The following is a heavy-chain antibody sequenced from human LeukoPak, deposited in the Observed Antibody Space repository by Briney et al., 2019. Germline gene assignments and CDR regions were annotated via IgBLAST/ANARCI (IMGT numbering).Heavy chain of an antibody. CDR1: GGTFSSYT. Sequence: SVKVSCKASGGTFSSYTISWVRQAPGQGLEWMGRIIPILGIANYAQKFQGRVTITADKSTSTAYMERSSLRSEDTAVYYCATMAEGEDDYGDYLFDYWGQGTLVTVSS. D-gene: IGHD4-17*01. V-gene: IGHV1-69*02. CDR2: IIPILGIA. J-gene: IGHJ4*02. CDR3: ATMAEGEDDYGDYLFDY.